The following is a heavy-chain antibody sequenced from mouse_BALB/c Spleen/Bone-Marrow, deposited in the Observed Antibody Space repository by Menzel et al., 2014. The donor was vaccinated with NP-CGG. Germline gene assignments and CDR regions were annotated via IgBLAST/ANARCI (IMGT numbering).Heavy chain of an antibody. J-gene: IGHJ3*01. CDR3: AFYYYGSSLFAY. V-gene: IGHV14-3*02. D-gene: IGHD1-1*01. CDR1: GFNIKDTY. Sequence: EVQLQQSGAALVKPGASVKLSCTASGFNIKDTYMHWVKQRPEQGLEWIGRIDPANGNTKYDPKFQGKATITADTSSNTAYLQLSSLTSEDTAVYYCAFYYYGSSLFAYWGQGTLVTVSA. CDR2: IDPANGNT.